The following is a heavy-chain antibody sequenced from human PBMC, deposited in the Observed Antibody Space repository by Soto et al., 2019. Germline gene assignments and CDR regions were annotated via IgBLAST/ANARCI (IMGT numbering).Heavy chain of an antibody. Sequence: SETLSLTCTVSGGSISSYYWSWIRQSPGKRLEWVGYIYFSGSTNYNPSLKSRVTISGDTSKNQFSLKLTSVTAADTAVYYCARVEYSGYPRIWGQGTLVTVSS. CDR3: ARVEYSGYPRI. CDR2: IYFSGST. V-gene: IGHV4-59*01. CDR1: GGSISSYY. J-gene: IGHJ4*02. D-gene: IGHD5-12*01.